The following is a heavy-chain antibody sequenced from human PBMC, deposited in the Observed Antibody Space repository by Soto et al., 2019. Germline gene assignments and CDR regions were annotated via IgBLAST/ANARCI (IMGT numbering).Heavy chain of an antibody. Sequence: EVQLVESGGGLVQPGGPLRLSCATSGFTFSDYWIHWVRQAPGKGLVWVSRINGDGSRSDYADSVKGRFTIYRDNAENTVYLQMNSLSAEDTAVYFCARGIRGKYGMDVWGHGTTITVSS. CDR1: GFTFSDYW. CDR2: INGDGSRS. D-gene: IGHD3-10*01. V-gene: IGHV3-74*01. CDR3: ARGIRGKYGMDV. J-gene: IGHJ6*02.